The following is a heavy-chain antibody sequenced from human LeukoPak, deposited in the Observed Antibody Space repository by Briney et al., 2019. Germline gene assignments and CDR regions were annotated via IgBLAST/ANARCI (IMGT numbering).Heavy chain of an antibody. CDR2: IYYSGST. D-gene: IGHD3-9*01. Sequence: SETLSLTCTVSGGSISSTSYYWGWIRQPPGKGLEWIGSIYYSGSTYYNPSLKSRVTISVDTSKNQFSLKLSSVTAADTAVYYCARLFLSGRYDILTGYYPLYYFDYWGQGTLVTVSS. CDR3: ARLFLSGRYDILTGYYPLYYFDY. V-gene: IGHV4-39*01. CDR1: GGSISSTSYY. J-gene: IGHJ4*02.